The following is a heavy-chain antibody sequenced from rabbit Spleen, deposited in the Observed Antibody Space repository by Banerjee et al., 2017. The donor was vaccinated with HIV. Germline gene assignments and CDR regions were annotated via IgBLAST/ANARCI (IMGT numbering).Heavy chain of an antibody. CDR3: ARDTSSSFSSIGMDL. Sequence: LEESGGDLVKPGASLTLTCTASGFSFSSGYDMCWVRQAPGKGLEWIACIDAGSSGSTWYASWAKGRFTISKTSSTTVTLQMTRLTAADTATYFCARDTSSSFSSIGMDLWGPGTLVTVS. J-gene: IGHJ6*01. D-gene: IGHD1-1*01. CDR1: GFSFSSGYD. V-gene: IGHV1S40*01. CDR2: IDAGSSGST.